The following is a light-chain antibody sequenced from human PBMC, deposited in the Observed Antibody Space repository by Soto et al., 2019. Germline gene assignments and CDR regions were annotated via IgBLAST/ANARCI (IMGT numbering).Light chain of an antibody. CDR3: QQFGRSPRFT. V-gene: IGKV3-20*01. CDR1: QSVSSY. CDR2: DAS. Sequence: EVVMTQSPATLSLSPGERATLSSRASQSVSSYLAWYQQKPGQATRLIIYDASRRAKGIPERFSGSGSGTDFTLTIHRLEPEDFAVYYCQQFGRSPRFTFGPGTKVDIK. J-gene: IGKJ3*01.